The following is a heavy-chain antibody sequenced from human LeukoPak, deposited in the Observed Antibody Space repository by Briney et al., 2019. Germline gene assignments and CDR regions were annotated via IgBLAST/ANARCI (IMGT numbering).Heavy chain of an antibody. D-gene: IGHD6-19*01. CDR2: IYTSGST. CDR1: GGSISSYY. Sequence: SETLSLTCTVSGGSISSYYWSWIRQPAGKGLEWIGRIYTSGSTNYNPSLKSRVTMSVDTSKNQFSLKLSSVTAADTAVYYCARGRPITLLGSGWYQKYFQHWGQGTLVTVSS. J-gene: IGHJ1*01. CDR3: ARGRPITLLGSGWYQKYFQH. V-gene: IGHV4-4*07.